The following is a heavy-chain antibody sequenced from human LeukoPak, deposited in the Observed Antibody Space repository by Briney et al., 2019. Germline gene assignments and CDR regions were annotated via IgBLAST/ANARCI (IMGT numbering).Heavy chain of an antibody. Sequence: GGSLRLSCAGSGFTFSNYAMTWVRQAPGKGLEWVSSVSGSGRNTFYPDSVEGRFTISRDNSRNTLYLQMSSLRAEDTAIYYCAKDNSGSYNHWGQGTMVTVSS. CDR2: VSGSGRNT. CDR3: AKDNSGSYNH. CDR1: GFTFSNYA. D-gene: IGHD1-26*01. J-gene: IGHJ3*01. V-gene: IGHV3-23*01.